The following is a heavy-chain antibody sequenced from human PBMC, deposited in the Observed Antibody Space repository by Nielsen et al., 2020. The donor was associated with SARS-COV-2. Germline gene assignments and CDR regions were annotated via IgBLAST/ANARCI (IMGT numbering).Heavy chain of an antibody. CDR3: ANDSG. CDR2: ISGSGGSI. V-gene: IGHV3-23*01. CDR1: GFIFSSYG. D-gene: IGHD3-10*01. Sequence: GESLKISCTASGFIFSSYGMSWVRQASGKGLEWVSAISGSGGSIYYADSVRGRFSISKDNSKKTLYLQMNSLRAEDTAVYYCANDSGWGQGTLVTVSS. J-gene: IGHJ4*02.